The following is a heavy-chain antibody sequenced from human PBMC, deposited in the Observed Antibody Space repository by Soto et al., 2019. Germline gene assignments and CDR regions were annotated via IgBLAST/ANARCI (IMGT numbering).Heavy chain of an antibody. D-gene: IGHD3-3*01. Sequence: PGGSLRLSCAASGLTFSSYAMSWVRQAPGKGLEWVSAISGSGGSTYYADSVKGRFTISRDNSKNTLYLQMNSLRAEDTAVYYCAKSPLYYDFWSGYYTPGAYFDYWGQGTLVTVSS. J-gene: IGHJ4*02. CDR3: AKSPLYYDFWSGYYTPGAYFDY. V-gene: IGHV3-23*01. CDR1: GLTFSSYA. CDR2: ISGSGGST.